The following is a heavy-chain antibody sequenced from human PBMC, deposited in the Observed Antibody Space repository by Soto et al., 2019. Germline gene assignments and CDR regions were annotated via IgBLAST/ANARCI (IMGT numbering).Heavy chain of an antibody. D-gene: IGHD7-27*01. V-gene: IGHV4-59*01. Sequence: SETLSLTCTVSGGSISSYYWSWIRQPPGKGLEWIGYIYYSGSTNYNPSLKSRVTISVDTSKNQFSLKLSSVTAADTAVYYCARSGALNVRDYWGQGTLVTVSS. J-gene: IGHJ4*02. CDR1: GGSISSYY. CDR3: ARSGALNVRDY. CDR2: IYYSGST.